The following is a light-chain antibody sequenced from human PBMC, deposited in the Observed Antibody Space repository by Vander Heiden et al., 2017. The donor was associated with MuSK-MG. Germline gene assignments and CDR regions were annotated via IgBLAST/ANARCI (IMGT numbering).Light chain of an antibody. CDR3: SSRDTTGNLLL. CDR1: SLNRYD. CDR2: GEN. J-gene: IGLJ2*01. Sequence: SSELTQDPAVSVALGQTVIITCHGDSLNRYDATWYQQKPGQAPVLVSKGENRRPSGIPARFSGSTSGNTASLTITATQAEDESDYYCSSRDTTGNLLLFGGGTKMTVL. V-gene: IGLV3-19*01.